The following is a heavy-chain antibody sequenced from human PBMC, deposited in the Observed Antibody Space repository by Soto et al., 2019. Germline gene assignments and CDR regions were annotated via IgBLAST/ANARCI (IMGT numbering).Heavy chain of an antibody. D-gene: IGHD5-12*01. Sequence: GGSLRLSCAASGFTFSSYSMNWFRQAPGKGLEWVSSISSSSSYIYYADSVKGRFTISRDNAKNSLYLQMNSLRAEDTAVYYCARGVYSGYDLSDYYYYGMDVWGQGTTVTVSS. V-gene: IGHV3-21*01. CDR3: ARGVYSGYDLSDYYYYGMDV. CDR2: ISSSSSYI. J-gene: IGHJ6*02. CDR1: GFTFSSYS.